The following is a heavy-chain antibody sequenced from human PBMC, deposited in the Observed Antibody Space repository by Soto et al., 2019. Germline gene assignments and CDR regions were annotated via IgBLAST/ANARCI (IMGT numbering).Heavy chain of an antibody. CDR3: ARHRGYYDILTGYYTDLNFDS. J-gene: IGHJ4*02. CDR1: GGSIISSSYY. CDR2: MYYTGST. V-gene: IGHV4-39*01. Sequence: KASETLSLTCKVSGGSIISSSYYWGWIRQPPGKGLEWIATMYYTGSTYSNPSLKSRVTISVDTSKNQFSLRLSSVTAADTAVYYCARHRGYYDILTGYYTDLNFDSWGQGALVTVSS. D-gene: IGHD3-9*01.